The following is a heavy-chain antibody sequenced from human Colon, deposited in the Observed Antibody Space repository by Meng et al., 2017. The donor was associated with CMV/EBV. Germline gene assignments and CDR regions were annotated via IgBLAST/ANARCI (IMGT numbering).Heavy chain of an antibody. CDR2: VSDSGFST. Sequence: GESLKISCEASGFVFSSYAMSWVRQAPGKGLEWVAVVSDSGFSTNYGDPVKGRFTISRDNSKNTVYLQMNSLRADDTAVYYCAKDGVRITIFGVDLYGMDVWGQGTAVTVSS. V-gene: IGHV3-23*01. D-gene: IGHD3-3*01. J-gene: IGHJ6*02. CDR3: AKDGVRITIFGVDLYGMDV. CDR1: GFVFSSYA.